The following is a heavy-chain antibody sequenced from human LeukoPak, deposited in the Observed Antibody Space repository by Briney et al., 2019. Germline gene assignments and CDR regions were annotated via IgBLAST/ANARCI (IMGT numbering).Heavy chain of an antibody. Sequence: PGGSLRLSCAASGFTFSSYSMNWVRQAPGKGLEWVSSISSSSSYIYYADLVKGRFTISRDNAKNSLYLQMDSLRAEDTAVYYCAGLLWFGELLYGAFDIWGQGTMVTVSS. D-gene: IGHD3-10*01. CDR3: AGLLWFGELLYGAFDI. CDR2: ISSSSSYI. J-gene: IGHJ3*02. CDR1: GFTFSSYS. V-gene: IGHV3-21*01.